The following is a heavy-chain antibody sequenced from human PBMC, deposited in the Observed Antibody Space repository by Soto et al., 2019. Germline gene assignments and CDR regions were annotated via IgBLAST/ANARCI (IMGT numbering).Heavy chain of an antibody. CDR3: AHRTITIYGVVQNWFDP. D-gene: IGHD3-3*01. J-gene: IGHJ5*02. CDR1: VFSLSTSGVG. CDR2: IYWDDDK. Sequence: QITLKESGPTLVKPTQTLTLTCTFSVFSLSTSGVGVGWIRQPPGKALEWLALIYWDDDKRYSPSLKSRLTITKDTSKHQVVLTMTNMDTVDTATYYCAHRTITIYGVVQNWFDPWGQGTLVTVSS. V-gene: IGHV2-5*02.